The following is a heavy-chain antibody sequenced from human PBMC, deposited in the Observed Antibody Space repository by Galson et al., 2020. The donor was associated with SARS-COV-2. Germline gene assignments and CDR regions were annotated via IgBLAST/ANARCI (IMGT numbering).Heavy chain of an antibody. CDR1: GFSLSTRGVG. J-gene: IGHJ4*02. D-gene: IGHD2-15*01. Sequence: SGPTLVKPTQTLTLTCTFSGFSLSTRGVGVGWIRQPPGKALEWLTLIYSNDDKRHSPSLKSRLTITKDTSKNQVVLTMTNMDPVDTATYYCAHSRYRCSEANCYDPCDYWGQGTLVTVSS. CDR3: AHSRYRCSEANCYDPCDY. CDR2: IYSNDDK. V-gene: IGHV2-5*01.